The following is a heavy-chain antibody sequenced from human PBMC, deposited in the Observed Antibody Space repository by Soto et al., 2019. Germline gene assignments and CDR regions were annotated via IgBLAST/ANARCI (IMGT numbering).Heavy chain of an antibody. Sequence: SVKVPCKSSVGPFSRYAISWVRQAPGQGLEWMGGIIPIFGTANYAQKFQGRVTITSDKSTSTAYMELSSLRSEDTAVYYCAREWIVVVPAARLDYYGMDVWGQGTTVTVSS. CDR3: AREWIVVVPAARLDYYGMDV. V-gene: IGHV1-69*06. J-gene: IGHJ6*02. CDR2: IIPIFGTA. D-gene: IGHD2-2*01. CDR1: VGPFSRYA.